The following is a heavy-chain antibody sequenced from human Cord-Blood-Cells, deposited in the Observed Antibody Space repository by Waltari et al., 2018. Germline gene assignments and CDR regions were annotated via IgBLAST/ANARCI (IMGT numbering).Heavy chain of an antibody. CDR1: GFTFSSYC. CDR3: ARTSAKGPFDP. V-gene: IGHV3-7*05. D-gene: IGHD6-25*01. CDR2: KKQDGSEK. Sequence: EVQLVESGGGLVQPGGSLRLSCAASGFTFSSYCMRWVREAPGKGLEWVANKKQDGSEKYYVDSVKGRFTISRDNAKNSLYLQMNSLRAEDTAVYYCARTSAKGPFDPWGQGTLVTVSS. J-gene: IGHJ5*02.